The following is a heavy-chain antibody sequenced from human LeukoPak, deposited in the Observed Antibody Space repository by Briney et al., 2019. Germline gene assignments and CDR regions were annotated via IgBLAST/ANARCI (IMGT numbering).Heavy chain of an antibody. Sequence: GGSLRLSCAASGFTFSSYAMSWVRQAPGKGLEWVSHINWNGGSTHYADSVEGRFTISRDNRDTSMYLQMHSLRPEDTALYYCAKDRAARGRGNYFYIDVCGKGTTVPVSS. J-gene: IGHJ6*03. V-gene: IGHV3-43D*03. CDR1: GFTFSSYA. D-gene: IGHD2/OR15-2a*01. CDR2: INWNGGST. CDR3: AKDRAARGRGNYFYIDV.